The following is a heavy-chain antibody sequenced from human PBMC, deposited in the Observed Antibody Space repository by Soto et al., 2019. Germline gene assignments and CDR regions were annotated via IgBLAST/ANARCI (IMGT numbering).Heavy chain of an antibody. D-gene: IGHD3-10*01. CDR3: AKESRYYYVSGSYLSLDY. CDR2: LTGSGYTT. Sequence: EVQLLESGGGLVQPGGSLRLSCAASGFTFSTYAMTRVRQAPGKGLEWVSTLTGSGYTTYYADSVKGRFTISRDNSKNTLYLQVNRLRVEDTAVYYCAKESRYYYVSGSYLSLDYWGQGTLVTVSS. CDR1: GFTFSTYA. J-gene: IGHJ4*02. V-gene: IGHV3-23*01.